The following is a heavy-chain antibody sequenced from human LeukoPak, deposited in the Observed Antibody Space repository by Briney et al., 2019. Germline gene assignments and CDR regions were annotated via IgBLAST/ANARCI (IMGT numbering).Heavy chain of an antibody. Sequence: GGSLRLSCAASGFTFRNYVIHWVRQAPGKGLEWVAVTSSDLNVKLYADSVKGRFTIFRDNSRSTLYLQMNSLRPEDTAIYYCAREGYYGSGSPPSLYFDYWGQGTLVTVSS. CDR2: TSSDLNVK. CDR3: AREGYYGSGSPPSLYFDY. V-gene: IGHV3-30-3*01. CDR1: GFTFRNYV. J-gene: IGHJ4*02. D-gene: IGHD3-10*01.